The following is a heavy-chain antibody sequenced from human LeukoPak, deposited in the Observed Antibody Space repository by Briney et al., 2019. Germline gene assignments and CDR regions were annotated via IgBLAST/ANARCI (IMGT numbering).Heavy chain of an antibody. CDR2: ISGGDGSTYYA. CDR3: XKSXVGTFKGFDC. CDR1: GFTFSSYA. V-gene: IGHV3-23*01. Sequence: GGSLRLSCATSGFTFSSYAMSWVRQAPGKGLEWVSAISGGDGSTYYAYYADSVKGRFTISRDNSKNTLYLQMNSLRADDTAIYXCXKSXVGTFKGFDCWGQGTLVTVSS. D-gene: IGHD1-26*01. J-gene: IGHJ4*02.